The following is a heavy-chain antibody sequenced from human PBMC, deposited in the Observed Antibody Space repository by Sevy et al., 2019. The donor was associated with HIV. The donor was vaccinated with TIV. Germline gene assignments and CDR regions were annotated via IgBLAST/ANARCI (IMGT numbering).Heavy chain of an antibody. Sequence: ASVKVSCKLSGYTLTDFSMHWVRQAPGKGLEWVATFDPEDGRTIYAQKFQGRDTMTEDTSTDTAYMELNSLRSDDTAVYYCATTKDYYDSSGYPFDYWGQGTQVTVSS. CDR3: ATTKDYYDSSGYPFDY. J-gene: IGHJ4*02. D-gene: IGHD3-22*01. CDR1: GYTLTDFS. V-gene: IGHV1-24*01. CDR2: FDPEDGRT.